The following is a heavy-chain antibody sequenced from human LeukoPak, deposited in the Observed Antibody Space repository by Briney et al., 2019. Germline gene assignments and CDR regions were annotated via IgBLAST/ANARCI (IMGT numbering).Heavy chain of an antibody. Sequence: SETLSLTCAVYGESFSGYYWSWIRQPPGKGLEWIGEINHSGSTNYNPSLKSRVTISVDTSKNQFSLKLSSVTAADTAVYYCARGRKIAVSVSWFDPWGQGTLVTVSS. CDR3: ARGRKIAVSVSWFDP. J-gene: IGHJ5*02. V-gene: IGHV4-34*01. D-gene: IGHD6-19*01. CDR1: GESFSGYY. CDR2: INHSGST.